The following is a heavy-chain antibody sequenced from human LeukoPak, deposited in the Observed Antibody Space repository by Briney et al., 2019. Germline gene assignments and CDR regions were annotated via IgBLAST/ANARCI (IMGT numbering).Heavy chain of an antibody. Sequence: GASVKVSCKASGYTFTSYGISWVRQAPGQGLEWMGWISAYNGNTNYAQKLQGRVAMTTDTSTSTAYMELRSLRSDDTAVYYCARETGFYDNSGYHDYWGQGTLVTVSS. D-gene: IGHD3-22*01. J-gene: IGHJ4*02. CDR3: ARETGFYDNSGYHDY. V-gene: IGHV1-18*01. CDR2: ISAYNGNT. CDR1: GYTFTSYG.